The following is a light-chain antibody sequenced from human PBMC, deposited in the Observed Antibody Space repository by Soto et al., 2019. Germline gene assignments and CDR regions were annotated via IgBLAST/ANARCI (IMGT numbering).Light chain of an antibody. J-gene: IGLJ2*01. CDR2: SNN. CDR1: SSNIGSNT. V-gene: IGLV1-44*01. Sequence: QSVVTQPPSASGTPGQRVTISCSGSSSNIGSNTVNWYQQLPGTAPKLLIYSNNQRPSGVPDRFSGSKSGTSASLAITGLQGEDEGDYYCQSYDSNLSGSLFGGGTKLTVL. CDR3: QSYDSNLSGSL.